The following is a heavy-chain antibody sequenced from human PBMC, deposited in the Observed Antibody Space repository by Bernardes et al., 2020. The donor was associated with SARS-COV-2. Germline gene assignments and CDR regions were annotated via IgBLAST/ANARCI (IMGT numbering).Heavy chain of an antibody. CDR1: GGSISSSSYY. D-gene: IGHD2-21*02. J-gene: IGHJ1*01. CDR2: IYYSGIT. CDR3: ARHGGDSETFQH. Sequence: SETLSLTCTVSGGSISSSSYYWGWLLQPPGKGLEWIGSIYYSGITYYNPSLKSRVTISVDTSKNQFSLKLSSVTAADTAVYYCARHGGDSETFQHWGQGTLVTVSS. V-gene: IGHV4-39*01.